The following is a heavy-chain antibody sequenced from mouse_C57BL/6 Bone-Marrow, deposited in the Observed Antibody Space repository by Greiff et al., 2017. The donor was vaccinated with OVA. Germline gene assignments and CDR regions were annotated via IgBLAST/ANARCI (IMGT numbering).Heavy chain of an antibody. D-gene: IGHD2-5*01. CDR2: IWSGGST. V-gene: IGHV2-2*01. CDR3: ARAYYSNYAYFDY. Sequence: VQGVESGPGLVQPSQSLSITCTVSGFSLTSYGVHWVRQSPGKGLEWLGVIWSGGSTDYNAAFISRLSISKDNSKSQVFFKMNSLQADDTAIYYCARAYYSNYAYFDYWGQGTTLTVSS. CDR1: GFSLTSYG. J-gene: IGHJ2*01.